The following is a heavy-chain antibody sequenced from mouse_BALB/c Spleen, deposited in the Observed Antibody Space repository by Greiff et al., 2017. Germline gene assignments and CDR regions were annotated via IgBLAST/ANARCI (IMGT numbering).Heavy chain of an antibody. J-gene: IGHJ2*01. D-gene: IGHD4-1*01. CDR3: ARIPDWDGGDY. V-gene: IGHV1-7*01. CDR2: INPSTGYT. Sequence: QVQLKESGAELAKPGASVKMSCKASGYTFTSYWMHWVKQRPGQGLEWIGYINPSTGYTEYNQKFKDKATLTADKSSSTAYMQLSSLTSEDSAVYYCARIPDWDGGDYWGQGTTLTVSS. CDR1: GYTFTSYW.